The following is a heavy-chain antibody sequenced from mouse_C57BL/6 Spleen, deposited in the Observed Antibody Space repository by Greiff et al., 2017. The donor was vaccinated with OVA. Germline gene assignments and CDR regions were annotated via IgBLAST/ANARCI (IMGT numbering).Heavy chain of an antibody. CDR2: FYPGSGSI. CDR3: ARHERGGCDY. Sequence: VQLQESGAELVKPGASVKLSCKASGYTFTEYTIHWVKQRSGPGLEWIGWFYPGSGSIQYNEKFKYKATLTADTASSTEYMELSRWKSEDSAGYFCARHERGGCDYWGQGTTLTVSS. CDR1: GYTFTEYT. J-gene: IGHJ2*01. V-gene: IGHV1-62-2*01.